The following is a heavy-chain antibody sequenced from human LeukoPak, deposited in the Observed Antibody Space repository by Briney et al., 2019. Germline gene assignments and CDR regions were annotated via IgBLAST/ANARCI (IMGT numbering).Heavy chain of an antibody. CDR1: GFTFDDYA. Sequence: PGGSLRLSCAASGFTFDDYAMHWVRQAPGKGLEWVSGISWNSDSIGYADSVKGLFTISRDNAKNSLYLQMNSLRAEDTALYYCAKDIFRGYSSGWYNYYYYGMDVWGQGTTVTVSS. CDR2: ISWNSDSI. CDR3: AKDIFRGYSSGWYNYYYYGMDV. J-gene: IGHJ6*02. D-gene: IGHD6-19*01. V-gene: IGHV3-9*01.